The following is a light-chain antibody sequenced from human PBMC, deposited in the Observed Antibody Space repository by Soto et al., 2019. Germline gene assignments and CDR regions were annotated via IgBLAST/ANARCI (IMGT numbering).Light chain of an antibody. CDR2: KFX. CDR3: MQGTHWPTRT. J-gene: IGKJ5*01. V-gene: IGKV2-30*01. Sequence: EGVMTQSPLSLPATLGQPASVSXRPSQSLLCSDGDTYLDWFXQRPXXXTRSXXXKFXIRDSGVPDRFRGSGSGNDFTLKISRVEADDFGVYYCMQGTHWPTRTFGQGTRLDIK. CDR1: QSLLCSDGDTY.